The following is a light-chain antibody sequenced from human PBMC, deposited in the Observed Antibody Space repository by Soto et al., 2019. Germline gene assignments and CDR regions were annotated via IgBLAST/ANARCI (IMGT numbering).Light chain of an antibody. CDR1: QSVSSN. Sequence: EIVMTQSPATLSVSPGERATLSCRASQSVSSNLAWYQQKPGQAPRLLIYGASTRATGIPARFSGSGSGTEFTLTNSSLQSVDFAVYYCQQYNNWPYTFGQGTKLEIK. V-gene: IGKV3-15*01. CDR3: QQYNNWPYT. J-gene: IGKJ2*01. CDR2: GAS.